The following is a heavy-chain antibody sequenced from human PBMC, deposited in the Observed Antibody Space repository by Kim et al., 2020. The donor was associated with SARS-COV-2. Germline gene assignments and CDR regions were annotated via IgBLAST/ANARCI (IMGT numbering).Heavy chain of an antibody. CDR2: TSNDGTNK. J-gene: IGHJ4*02. CDR3: AKDLSASFGISYFDY. D-gene: IGHD3-16*01. V-gene: IGHV3-30*04. Sequence: GGSLRLSCAASGFSFNDYTMHWVRQAPGKELDWVALTSNDGTNKYYADSVKGRFTISRDNSRNTLYLQMNSLRTEDTAVYYCAKDLSASFGISYFDYWSQGTLVTVSS. CDR1: GFSFNDYT.